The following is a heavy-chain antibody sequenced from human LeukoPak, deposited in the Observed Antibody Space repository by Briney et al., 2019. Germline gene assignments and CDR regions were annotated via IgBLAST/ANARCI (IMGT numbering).Heavy chain of an antibody. J-gene: IGHJ4*02. V-gene: IGHV3-30*18. CDR3: AKDIRSFGLLLFDY. CDR2: ISYDGSNK. Sequence: PGGSLRLSCAASGFTFSSYGMHWVRQAPGKGLEWVAVISYDGSNKYYADSVKGRFTISRDNSKNTLYLQMNSLRAEDTAVYYCAKDIRSFGLLLFDYWGQGTLVTVSS. D-gene: IGHD3-3*02. CDR1: GFTFSSYG.